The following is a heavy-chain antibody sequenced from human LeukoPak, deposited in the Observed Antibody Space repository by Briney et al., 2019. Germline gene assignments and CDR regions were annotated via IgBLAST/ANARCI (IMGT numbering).Heavy chain of an antibody. Sequence: SETLSLTCTVSGGPISSYQWSWIRQPPGKGLEWIGYIYYTGSTNYHPSPKSRITISLDTSKNQFSLQLSSVTAADTAVYYCARRTTVTPNWFDPWGQGTLVTVSS. CDR3: ARRTTVTPNWFDP. CDR1: GGPISSYQ. J-gene: IGHJ5*02. V-gene: IGHV4-59*08. CDR2: IYYTGST. D-gene: IGHD4-17*01.